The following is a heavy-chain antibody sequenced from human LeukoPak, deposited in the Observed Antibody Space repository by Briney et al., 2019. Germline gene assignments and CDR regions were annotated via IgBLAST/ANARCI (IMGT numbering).Heavy chain of an antibody. V-gene: IGHV3-73*01. CDR2: IRSKANSYAT. Sequence: QTGGSLRLSCAASGFTFSGSAMHWVRQASGKGLEWVGRIRSKANSYATAYAASVKGRFTISRDDSKNTAYLQMNSLKTEDTAVYYCTRLSYYYASGSYSTRYRSPIDWGQGNPGHRLL. CDR3: TRLSYYYASGSYSTRYRSPID. D-gene: IGHD3-10*01. J-gene: IGHJ4*02. CDR1: GFTFSGSA.